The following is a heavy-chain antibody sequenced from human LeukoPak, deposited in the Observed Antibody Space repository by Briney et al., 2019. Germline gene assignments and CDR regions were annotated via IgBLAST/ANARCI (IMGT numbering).Heavy chain of an antibody. Sequence: SETLSPTCTVSGGSISSYYWSWIRQPPGKGLEWIGYIYYSGSTNYNPSLKSRVTISVDTSKNQFSLKLSSVTAADTAVYYCARVHGYVDYWGQGTLVTVSS. CDR2: IYYSGST. J-gene: IGHJ4*02. CDR1: GGSISSYY. V-gene: IGHV4-59*01. CDR3: ARVHGYVDY.